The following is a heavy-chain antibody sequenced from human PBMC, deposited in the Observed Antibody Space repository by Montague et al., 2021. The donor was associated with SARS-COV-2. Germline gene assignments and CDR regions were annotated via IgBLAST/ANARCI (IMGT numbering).Heavy chain of an antibody. CDR2: ITHSGNT. CDR3: ARGADYDFWSGFLRYKWFGP. Sequence: SETLSLTCAVYTDSFSGYYWSWIRQSPGKGLEWVGEITHSGNTNHNPSLQSRVTISVDKPKKQVSLKLRSLTAADTAVYYCARGADYDFWSGFLRYKWFGPWGQGTPVIVSS. D-gene: IGHD3-3*01. CDR1: TDSFSGYY. V-gene: IGHV4-34*01. J-gene: IGHJ5*02.